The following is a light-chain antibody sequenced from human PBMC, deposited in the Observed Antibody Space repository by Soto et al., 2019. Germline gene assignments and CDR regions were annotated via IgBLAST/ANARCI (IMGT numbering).Light chain of an antibody. Sequence: EIVLTQSPGTLSLSPGERATLSCRASQSVSSNYLAWYQQKAGQSPRLLISGASSMATGIPDRFSGSGSGTDFTLTISRLEPEDFAVYYCQQYGSSPRTFGQGTKVEIK. V-gene: IGKV3-20*01. CDR1: QSVSSNY. J-gene: IGKJ1*01. CDR2: GAS. CDR3: QQYGSSPRT.